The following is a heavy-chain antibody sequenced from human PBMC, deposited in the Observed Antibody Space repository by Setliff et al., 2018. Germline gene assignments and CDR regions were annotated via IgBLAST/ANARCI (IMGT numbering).Heavy chain of an antibody. CDR1: GYTLSKYY. V-gene: IGHV1-46*01. D-gene: IGHD2-21*01. J-gene: IGHJ6*03. Sequence: ASVKVSCKASGYTLSKYYMHWVRQAPGQGLEWMGIINPSGGLTKYAQKIKGRGTMTSDTSTSTAYMELSSLTSEDTSVYYCAREGVHTWSSTDYHYYMDVWGRGTTVTVSS. CDR3: AREGVHTWSSTDYHYYMDV. CDR2: INPSGGLT.